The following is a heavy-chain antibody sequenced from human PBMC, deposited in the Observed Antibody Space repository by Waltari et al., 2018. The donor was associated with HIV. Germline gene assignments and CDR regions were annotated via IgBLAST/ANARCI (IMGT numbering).Heavy chain of an antibody. J-gene: IGHJ4*02. CDR1: GGSISSYY. V-gene: IGHV4-4*07. CDR3: AGTYYDYVWGSYRPPPFDY. Sequence: QVQLQESGPGLVKPSETLSLTCTVSGGSISSYYWSWIRQPAGKGLEWIGRFDTSGSTNSNPSLKIRVTMSVDTSKSQFSLKLSSVTAADTAVYYCAGTYYDYVWGSYRPPPFDYWGQGTLVTVSS. D-gene: IGHD3-16*02. CDR2: FDTSGST.